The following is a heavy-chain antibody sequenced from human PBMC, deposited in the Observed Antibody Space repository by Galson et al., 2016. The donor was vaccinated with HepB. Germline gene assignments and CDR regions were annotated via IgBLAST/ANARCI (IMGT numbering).Heavy chain of an antibody. Sequence: SETLSLTCTVSGGSISPFYWTWIRQPAGKGLEWVGRIHSSGSTKYNASLNSRVTMSIDTSKNQFSLNLRTATAADPAVYYFATSPLTTPPPPHYNYYYYLDVWGKGTTVTVSS. CDR2: IHSSGST. V-gene: IGHV4-4*07. D-gene: IGHD3-10*01. CDR3: ATSPLTTPPPPHYNYYYYLDV. J-gene: IGHJ6*03. CDR1: GGSISPFY.